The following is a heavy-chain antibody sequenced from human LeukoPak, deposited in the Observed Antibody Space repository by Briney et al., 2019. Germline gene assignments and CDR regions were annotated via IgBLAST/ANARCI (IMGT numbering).Heavy chain of an antibody. CDR2: ISYDGSNK. V-gene: IGHV3-30*19. CDR1: GFTFSNYD. CDR3: ARDRLSTVVTLDY. D-gene: IGHD4-23*01. Sequence: AGGSLRLSCEASGFTFSNYDMHWVRQAPGKGLEWVAVISYDGSNKYYADSVKGRFTISRDNSKNTLYLQMNSLRAEDTAVYYCARDRLSTVVTLDYWGQGTLVTVSS. J-gene: IGHJ4*02.